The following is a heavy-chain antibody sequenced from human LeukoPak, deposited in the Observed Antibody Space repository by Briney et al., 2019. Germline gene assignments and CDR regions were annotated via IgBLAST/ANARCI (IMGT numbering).Heavy chain of an antibody. CDR2: IYYSGST. CDR1: GGSISTSTYY. V-gene: IGHV4-39*01. CDR3: ARHSGSYYYYYYMDV. D-gene: IGHD1-26*01. J-gene: IGHJ6*03. Sequence: SETLSLTCTVSGGSISTSTYYWGWIRQPPGKGLECIGNIYYSGSTYYNPSLKSRVTISVDVSKNQFSLKLTSVTAADTAVYYCARHSGSYYYYYYMDVWGKGTTVTVSS.